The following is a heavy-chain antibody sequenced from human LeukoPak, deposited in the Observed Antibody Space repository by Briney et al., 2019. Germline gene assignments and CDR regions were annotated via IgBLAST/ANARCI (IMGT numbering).Heavy chain of an antibody. Sequence: PSETLSLTCTVSGCSISNYYWSWIRQPPGKGLECMGYIYYSGTTNYNPSLKSRVTISVDTSKNQFSLKLSSVTAADTAVYYCARHGGYSSPYLHWGQGTLVTVSS. V-gene: IGHV4-59*08. J-gene: IGHJ1*01. CDR3: ARHGGYSSPYLH. CDR2: IYYSGTT. CDR1: GCSISNYY. D-gene: IGHD6-13*01.